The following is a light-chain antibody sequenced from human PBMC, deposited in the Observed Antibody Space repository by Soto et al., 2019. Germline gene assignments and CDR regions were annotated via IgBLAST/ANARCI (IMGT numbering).Light chain of an antibody. J-gene: IGKJ4*01. CDR3: LQDYSYPLT. V-gene: IGKV1-6*01. CDR2: ATS. Sequence: IQMTQSPSSLSASVGDRVTITCRASQGIRNDVGWYQQKPGRAPSLLIYATSTQQTGVPSRFSGSGSGTDFTLTINSLQPEDFATYYCLQDYSYPLTFGGGTKVEIK. CDR1: QGIRND.